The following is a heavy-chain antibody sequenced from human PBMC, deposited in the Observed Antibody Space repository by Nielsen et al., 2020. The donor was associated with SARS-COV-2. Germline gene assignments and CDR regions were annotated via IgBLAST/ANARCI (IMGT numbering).Heavy chain of an antibody. CDR2: ISWNSGSI. J-gene: IGHJ4*02. CDR1: EFTFDDYA. V-gene: IGHV3-9*01. CDR3: AKVSDYGDYTLDY. Sequence: SLRLSCPASEFTFDDYAMHWVRQAPGKGLEWVPGISWNSGSIGYADSVKGRFTISRDNAKNSLYLQMNSLRAEDTALYYCAKVSDYGDYTLDYWGQGTLVTVSS. D-gene: IGHD4-17*01.